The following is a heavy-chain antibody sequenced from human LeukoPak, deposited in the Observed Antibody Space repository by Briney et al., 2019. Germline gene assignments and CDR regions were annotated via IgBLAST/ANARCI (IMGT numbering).Heavy chain of an antibody. Sequence: ASLKVSCKASGYIFTAYYMHWVRQAPGQGLEWMGWINANSGGINYAQKFQGRVTMTRDTSITTAYMEVSGLTSDDTAVYFCARGEIDCPDFDQWGQGTLVTVSS. CDR2: INANSGGI. J-gene: IGHJ4*02. V-gene: IGHV1-2*02. CDR3: ARGEIDCPDFDQ. CDR1: GYIFTAYY. D-gene: IGHD3-9*01.